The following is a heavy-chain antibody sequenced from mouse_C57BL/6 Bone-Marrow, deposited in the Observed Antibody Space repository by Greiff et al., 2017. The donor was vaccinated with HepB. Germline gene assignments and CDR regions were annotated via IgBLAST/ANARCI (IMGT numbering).Heavy chain of an antibody. D-gene: IGHD1-1*01. J-gene: IGHJ2*01. CDR2: IYPGGGYT. V-gene: IGHV1-63*01. CDR1: GYTFTNYW. Sequence: QVQLQQSGAELVRPGTSVKMSCKASGYTFTNYWIGWAKQRPGHGLEWIGDIYPGGGYTNYNEKFKGKATLTADKSSSTAYMQLSSLTSEDSAIYYCASDYYGSSPYYWGQGTTLTVSS. CDR3: ASDYYGSSPYY.